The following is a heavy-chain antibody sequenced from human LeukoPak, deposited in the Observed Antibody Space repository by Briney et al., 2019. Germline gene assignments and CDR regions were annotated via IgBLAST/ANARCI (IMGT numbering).Heavy chain of an antibody. J-gene: IGHJ3*02. CDR1: GGTFSSYA. CDR3: ARIDRDPNYDILTGYSTGAFDI. CDR2: IIPIFGTA. Sequence: SVKVSCKASGGTFSSYAISCVRQAPGQGLEWMGGIIPIFGTANYAQKFQGRVTITADESTSTAYMELSSLRSEDTAVYYCARIDRDPNYDILTGYSTGAFDIWGQGTMVTVSS. D-gene: IGHD3-9*01. V-gene: IGHV1-69*01.